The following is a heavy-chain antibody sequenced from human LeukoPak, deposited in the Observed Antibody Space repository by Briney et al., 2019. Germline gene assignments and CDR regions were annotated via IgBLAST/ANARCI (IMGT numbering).Heavy chain of an antibody. CDR3: ARGLWAAAGSAHD. CDR1: VGSFSDYY. J-gene: IGHJ4*02. CDR2: INHSGST. Sequence: SETLSLTCAVYVGSFSDYYWSWIRQPPGKGLEWIGEINHSGSTNYNPSLKSRVTISLYTSKNQISLNLTSVTAADTAVYSCARGLWAAAGSAHDWGQGTLVTVSS. D-gene: IGHD6-13*01. V-gene: IGHV4-34*01.